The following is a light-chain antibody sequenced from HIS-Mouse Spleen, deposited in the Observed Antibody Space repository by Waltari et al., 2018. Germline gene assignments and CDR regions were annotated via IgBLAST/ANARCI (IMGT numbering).Light chain of an antibody. J-gene: IGKJ3*01. CDR2: AAS. Sequence: AIRMTQSPSSFSASTGDRVTLTCRASQGISSYLAWYQQKPGKAPKLLIYAASTLQSGVPSRFSGSGSGTDFTLTISCLQSEDFATYYCQQYYSYPPFFGPGTKVDIK. V-gene: IGKV1-8*01. CDR3: QQYYSYPPF. CDR1: QGISSY.